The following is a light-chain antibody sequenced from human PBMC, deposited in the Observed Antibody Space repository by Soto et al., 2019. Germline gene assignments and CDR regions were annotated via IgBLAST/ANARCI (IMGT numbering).Light chain of an antibody. Sequence: LTQPASVSGSPGQSITISCTGTSSDVGGYNYVSWYQQHPGKAPKLMIYDVSNRPSGVSNRFSGSKSGNTASLTISVLQAEDEADYYCSSYTSSSTLPNVFGTGTKVTVL. J-gene: IGLJ1*01. V-gene: IGLV2-14*01. CDR2: DVS. CDR1: SSDVGGYNY. CDR3: SSYTSSSTLPNV.